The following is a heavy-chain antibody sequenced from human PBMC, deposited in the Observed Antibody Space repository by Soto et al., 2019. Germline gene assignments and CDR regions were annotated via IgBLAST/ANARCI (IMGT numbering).Heavy chain of an antibody. J-gene: IGHJ3*02. Sequence: GGSLRLSCTASGFTFGDCAMGWFRQASGKGLEWVGFIRSKTYGGTTAYAASVKGRFSISRDDSKSIAYLQMSSLKAEDTAVFYCALEPQITTRPYAFDIWGQGTMVTVSS. CDR2: IRSKTYGGTT. D-gene: IGHD6-6*01. CDR1: GFTFGDCA. V-gene: IGHV3-49*03. CDR3: ALEPQITTRPYAFDI.